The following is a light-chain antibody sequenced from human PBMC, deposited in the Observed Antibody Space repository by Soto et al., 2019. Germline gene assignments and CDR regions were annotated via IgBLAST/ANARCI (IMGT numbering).Light chain of an antibody. J-gene: IGKJ1*01. V-gene: IGKV3D-20*02. CDR3: QQRSNWPPWT. CDR1: QRIISNY. Sequence: ETVLTHSPGTLSLSPWERATLSCRASQRIISNYLAWYQQRPGQAPRLLIYDVSFRATGIPDRFSGSGSGTDFTLTISSLEPEDFAVYYCQQRSNWPPWTFGQGTKVDIK. CDR2: DVS.